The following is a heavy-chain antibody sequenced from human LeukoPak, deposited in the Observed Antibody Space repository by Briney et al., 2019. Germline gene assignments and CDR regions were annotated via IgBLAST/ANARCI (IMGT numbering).Heavy chain of an antibody. CDR3: ARDRSDSSARGWYSDL. V-gene: IGHV4-59*01. J-gene: IGHJ2*01. Sequence: SETLSLTCTVSGDSISSYYWSWIRQPPGKGLEWIGYIHDSGRNNYNPSLKSRVTISLDTSKNQLSLRLSSVTAADTAAYYCARDRSDSSARGWYSDLWGRGTLVTVSS. CDR2: IHDSGRN. D-gene: IGHD3-22*01. CDR1: GDSISSYY.